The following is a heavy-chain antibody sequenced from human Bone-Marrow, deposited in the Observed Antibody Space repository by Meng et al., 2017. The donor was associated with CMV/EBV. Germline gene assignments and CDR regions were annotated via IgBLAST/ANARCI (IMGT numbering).Heavy chain of an antibody. CDR3: AGRAAAVAGTSPFNY. CDR2: IYYSRST. D-gene: IGHD6-19*01. J-gene: IGHJ4*02. CDR1: GGSISSSSYY. V-gene: IGHV4-39*01. Sequence: SETLSLTCTVSGGSISSSSYYWGWIRQPPGKGREWIGSIYYSRSTNYNPSLKSRVTISVDTYKNQFSPKLSPVTAADTAVYYCAGRAAAVAGTSPFNYWGQGTRVTVSS.